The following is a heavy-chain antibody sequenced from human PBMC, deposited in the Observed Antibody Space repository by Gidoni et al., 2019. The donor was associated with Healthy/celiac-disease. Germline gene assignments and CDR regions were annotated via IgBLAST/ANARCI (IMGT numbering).Heavy chain of an antibody. J-gene: IGHJ2*01. Sequence: QVQLQESGPGLVKPSQTLSLPCTVSGGSISSGSYYWRWIRQPAGKGLEWTGRIYTSGSTNYNPSLKSRVTISVDTSKNQFSLKLSSVTAADTAVYYCARDKGPSDYWYFDLWGRGTLVTVSS. V-gene: IGHV4-61*02. CDR3: ARDKGPSDYWYFDL. CDR1: GGSISSGSYY. CDR2: IYTSGST.